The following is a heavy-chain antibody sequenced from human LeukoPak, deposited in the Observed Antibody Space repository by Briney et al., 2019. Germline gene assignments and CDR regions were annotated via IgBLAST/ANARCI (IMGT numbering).Heavy chain of an antibody. D-gene: IGHD4-17*01. V-gene: IGHV3-30*03. J-gene: IGHJ2*01. Sequence: GGSLRLSCAASGFSFSTYAMQWVRQAPGKGLDWVAVISNDGRKTQYADSVKGRFTISRDNSRNTLYLQMNSLRPEDTAVYYCARPNDYGDYRYFDLWGRGTLVTVFS. CDR3: ARPNDYGDYRYFDL. CDR1: GFSFSTYA. CDR2: ISNDGRKT.